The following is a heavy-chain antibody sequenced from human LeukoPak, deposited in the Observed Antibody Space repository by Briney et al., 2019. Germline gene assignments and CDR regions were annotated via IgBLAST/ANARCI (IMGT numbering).Heavy chain of an antibody. Sequence: SETLSLTCTVSGGSISRYYWSWIRQPPGKGLEWIGYIYYSGSTNYNPSLKSRVTISVDASKNQFSLKLSSVTAADTAVYYCARAGLHYDFWSGPGDAFDIWGQGTMVSVSS. CDR1: GGSISRYY. V-gene: IGHV4-59*01. CDR3: ARAGLHYDFWSGPGDAFDI. D-gene: IGHD3-3*01. J-gene: IGHJ3*02. CDR2: IYYSGST.